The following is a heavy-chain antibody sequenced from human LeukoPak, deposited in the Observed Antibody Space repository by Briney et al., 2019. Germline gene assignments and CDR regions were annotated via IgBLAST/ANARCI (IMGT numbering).Heavy chain of an antibody. V-gene: IGHV5-51*01. Sequence: PGESLKISCKGSGYSFTSYWIGWVRQMPGKGLEWMGLIYPADSDTTYSPSFQGQVTLSADKSITTAYLQWSSLKASDTAMYYCARLYDSSGYYYPFDYWGQGTLVTVSS. CDR3: ARLYDSSGYYYPFDY. CDR2: IYPADSDT. D-gene: IGHD3-22*01. J-gene: IGHJ4*02. CDR1: GYSFTSYW.